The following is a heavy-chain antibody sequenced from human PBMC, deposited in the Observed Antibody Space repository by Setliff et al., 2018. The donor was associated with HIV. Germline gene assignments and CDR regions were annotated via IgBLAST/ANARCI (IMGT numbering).Heavy chain of an antibody. CDR3: ARIKDYYGSGTFEGCGGDCYSGKGFDY. J-gene: IGHJ4*02. CDR2: ISSSGSTI. CDR1: GFTFNNYE. V-gene: IGHV3-48*03. D-gene: IGHD2-21*02. Sequence: PGGSLRLSCAASGFTFNNYEMSWVRQAPGKGLEWVSYISSSGSTIYYADSVKGRFTISRDNAKNSLYLQMNSPRVEDTAVYYCARIKDYYGSGTFEGCGGDCYSGKGFDYWGQGTLVTVSS.